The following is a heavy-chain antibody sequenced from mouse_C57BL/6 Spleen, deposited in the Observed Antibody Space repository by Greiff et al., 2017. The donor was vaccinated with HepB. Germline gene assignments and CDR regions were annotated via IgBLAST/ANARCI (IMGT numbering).Heavy chain of an antibody. CDR2: IDPSDSYT. Sequence: QVQLQQPGAELVKPGASVKLSCKASGYTFTSYWMQWVKQRPGQGLEWIGEIDPSDSYTNYNQKFKGKATLTVDTSSSTAYMQLSSLTSDDSAVYYVARRTQTAQATDYWGQGTTLTVSS. D-gene: IGHD3-2*02. CDR3: ARRTQTAQATDY. CDR1: GYTFTSYW. J-gene: IGHJ2*01. V-gene: IGHV1-50*01.